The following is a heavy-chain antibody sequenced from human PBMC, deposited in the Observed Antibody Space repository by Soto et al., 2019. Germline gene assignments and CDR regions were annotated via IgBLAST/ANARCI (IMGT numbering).Heavy chain of an antibody. V-gene: IGHV4-30-4*01. CDR3: AKGEEQQLAHDYYYGMDV. J-gene: IGHJ6*02. CDR2: IYYSGST. Sequence: PSETLSLTCTASGGSISSGDYYWSWIRQPPGKGLEWIRYIYYSGSTYYNPSLKSRVTISVDTSKNQFSLKLSSVTAADTAVYYCAKGEEQQLAHDYYYGMDVWGQGTTVTVSS. D-gene: IGHD6-13*01. CDR1: GGSISSGDYY.